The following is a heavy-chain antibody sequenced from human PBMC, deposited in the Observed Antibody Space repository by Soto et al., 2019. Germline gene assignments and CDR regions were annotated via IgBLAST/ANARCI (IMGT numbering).Heavy chain of an antibody. V-gene: IGHV3-74*01. CDR3: ATDRPYGGNAQNYFEN. J-gene: IGHJ4*02. CDR2: ISGDGSST. Sequence: EVQLVESGGGVVQPGGSLRLSCAASGFTFNKYWMHWVRQAPGKGLVCVSHISGDGSSTTYADSVKGRFTISRDNAKNTLYLLMSSLGAEDTAVYYCATDRPYGGNAQNYFENWGQGVLVTVSS. CDR1: GFTFNKYW. D-gene: IGHD4-17*01.